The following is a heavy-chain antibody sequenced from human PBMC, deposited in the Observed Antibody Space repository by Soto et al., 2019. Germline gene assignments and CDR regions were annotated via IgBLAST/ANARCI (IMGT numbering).Heavy chain of an antibody. CDR3: VRGDVFDI. V-gene: IGHV4-4*07. CDR2: IYSTGNA. D-gene: IGHD3-10*01. J-gene: IGHJ3*02. CDR1: DGSISGYY. Sequence: QLHLQESGPGLVKPSETLSLRCTVSDGSISGYYWSWVQQPGGKGLEWIGRIYSTGNANYNPSLKNRVTMSVDTSQNRFSLELTSVTAADTAMYYCVRGDVFDIWGRGIEVTVSS.